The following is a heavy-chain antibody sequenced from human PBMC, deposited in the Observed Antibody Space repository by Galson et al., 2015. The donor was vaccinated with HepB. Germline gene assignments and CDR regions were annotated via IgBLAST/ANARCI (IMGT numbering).Heavy chain of an antibody. J-gene: IGHJ4*02. V-gene: IGHV1-18*04. Sequence: SVKVSCKASGYTFTSYGISWVRQAPGQGLEWMGWISAYNGNTNYAQKLQGRVTMTTDTSTSTAYMELRSLRSDDTAVYYCAREPEGSSWYPRFDYWGQGTLVTVSS. CDR2: ISAYNGNT. CDR3: AREPEGSSWYPRFDY. CDR1: GYTFTSYG. D-gene: IGHD6-13*01.